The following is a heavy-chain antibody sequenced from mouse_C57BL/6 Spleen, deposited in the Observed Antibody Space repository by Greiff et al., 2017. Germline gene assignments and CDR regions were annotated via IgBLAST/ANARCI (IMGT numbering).Heavy chain of an antibody. CDR2: IDPETGGT. D-gene: IGHD1-1*01. Sequence: QVQLQQSGAELVRPGASVTLSCKASGYTFTDYEMHWVKQTPVHGLEWIGAIDPETGGTAYNQKFKGKAILTADKSSSTAYMELRSLTSEDSAVYYCTRPLWYYGSRGYAMDYWGQGTSVTVSS. J-gene: IGHJ4*01. CDR3: TRPLWYYGSRGYAMDY. V-gene: IGHV1-15*01. CDR1: GYTFTDYE.